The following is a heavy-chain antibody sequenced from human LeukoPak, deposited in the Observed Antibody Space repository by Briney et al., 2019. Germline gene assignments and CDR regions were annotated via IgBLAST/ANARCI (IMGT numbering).Heavy chain of an antibody. CDR3: ARVLDSSGWPA. CDR2: ISSSSSYI. Sequence: PGGSLRLSCVASGFTFDDYAMNWVRQAPGKGLEWVSSISSSSSYIYYADSVKGRFTISRDNAKNSLYLQMNSLRAEDTAVYYCARVLDSSGWPAWGQGTLVTVSS. J-gene: IGHJ5*02. CDR1: GFTFDDYA. V-gene: IGHV3-21*01. D-gene: IGHD6-19*01.